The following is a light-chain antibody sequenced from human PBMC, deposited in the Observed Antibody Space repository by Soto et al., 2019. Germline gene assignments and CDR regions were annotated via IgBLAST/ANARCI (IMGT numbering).Light chain of an antibody. Sequence: EIVLTQSPGTLSLSPGERATLSCRASQSVNNNYLAWYQQRPGQAPRLLIYGASSRATGIPDRFSGGGSGTVFTLTISRLEPADFAVYFCQQYGNSPPTFGRGTRWKS. CDR3: QQYGNSPPT. V-gene: IGKV3-20*01. J-gene: IGKJ1*01. CDR2: GAS. CDR1: QSVNNNY.